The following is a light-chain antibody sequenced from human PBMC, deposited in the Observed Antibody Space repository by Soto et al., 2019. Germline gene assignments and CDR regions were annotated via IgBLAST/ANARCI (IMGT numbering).Light chain of an antibody. Sequence: DIQMTQSPSTLSGSVGDRVTITCRASQTISSWLAWYQQKPGKAPKLLIYKASTLKSGVPSRFSGSGSGTEFTLTGSSLQPDDFATYYCHQYNSYPLTFGGGTKVDIK. V-gene: IGKV1-5*03. J-gene: IGKJ4*01. CDR2: KAS. CDR3: HQYNSYPLT. CDR1: QTISSW.